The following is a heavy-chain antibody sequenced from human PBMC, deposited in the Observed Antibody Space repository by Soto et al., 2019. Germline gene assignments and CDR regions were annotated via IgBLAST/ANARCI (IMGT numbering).Heavy chain of an antibody. CDR1: GFTFSTYA. V-gene: IGHV3-23*01. CDR2: ISDSGST. CDR3: AKDKGGRYCSRTSCLYSFDY. D-gene: IGHD2-2*01. J-gene: IGHJ4*02. Sequence: EVQLLESGGGLVQPGGSLRLSCTASGFTFSTYAMSWVRQAPGKGLEWVSTISDSGSTYYADSVKGRFTISRDNSKKTLYLEMNSQRAEDTAVYYCAKDKGGRYCSRTSCLYSFDYWGQGTLVTVSS.